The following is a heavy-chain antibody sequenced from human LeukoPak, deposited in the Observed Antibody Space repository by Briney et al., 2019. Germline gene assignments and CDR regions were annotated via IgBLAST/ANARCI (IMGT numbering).Heavy chain of an antibody. CDR1: GGSISSGSYY. CDR2: IYTSGST. CDR3: ASTYGSGSYSFDY. J-gene: IGHJ4*02. V-gene: IGHV4-61*02. D-gene: IGHD3-10*01. Sequence: SETLSLTCTVSGGSISSGSYYWSRIRQPAGKGLEWIGRIYTSGSTNYNPSLKSRVTISVDTSKNQFSLKLSSVTAADTAVYYCASTYGSGSYSFDYWGQGTLVTVSS.